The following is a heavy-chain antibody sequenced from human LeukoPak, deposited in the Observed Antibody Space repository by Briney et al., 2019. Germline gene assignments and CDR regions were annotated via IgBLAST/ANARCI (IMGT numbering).Heavy chain of an antibody. CDR3: ARGGTTVTPGLLWFDP. J-gene: IGHJ5*02. CDR2: IYYSGST. D-gene: IGHD4-17*01. CDR1: GGSISSHY. V-gene: IGHV4-59*11. Sequence: SETLSLTCSVSGGSISSHYWSWIRQPPGKGLEWIGYIYYSGSTKYNPSLKSRVTISVDTSKNQLSLKLSSVTAADTAVYYCARGGTTVTPGLLWFDPWGQGTLVTVSS.